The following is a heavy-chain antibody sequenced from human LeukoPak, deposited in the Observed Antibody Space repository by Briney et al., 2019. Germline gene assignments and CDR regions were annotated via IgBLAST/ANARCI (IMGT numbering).Heavy chain of an antibody. CDR2: IYSGGST. J-gene: IGHJ4*02. CDR3: ARAPEWLPLYY. V-gene: IGHV3-53*01. Sequence: GGSLRLSCAASGFTVSSNYMSWVRQAPGKGLEWVSVIYSGGSTYYADSVKGRFTISRDNSKNTLYLQMNSLRAEDTAVYYCARAPEWLPLYYWGQGTLVTVSS. D-gene: IGHD3-3*01. CDR1: GFTVSSNY.